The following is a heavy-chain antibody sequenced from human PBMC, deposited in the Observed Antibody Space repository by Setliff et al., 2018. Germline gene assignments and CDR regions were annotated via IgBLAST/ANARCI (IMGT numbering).Heavy chain of an antibody. Sequence: ASVKVSCKASGYTFNNYGITWVRQAPGQGXXXXXXXXXXXXXXXXXQXXXXXXXMTTDTSATTAYMELKNLRSDDTAVYYCARINFYVSSGYYYAPDLWGQGTLVTVSS. CDR1: GYTFNNYG. CDR3: ARINFYVSSGYYYAPDL. V-gene: IGHV1-18*01. J-gene: IGHJ5*02. D-gene: IGHD3-22*01. CDR2: XXXXXXXX.